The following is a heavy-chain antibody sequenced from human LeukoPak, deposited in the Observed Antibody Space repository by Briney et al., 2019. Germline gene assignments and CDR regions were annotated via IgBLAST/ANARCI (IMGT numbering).Heavy chain of an antibody. CDR3: ARGYYDSSGYSY. CDR1: GGSFSGYY. J-gene: IGHJ4*02. V-gene: IGHV4-34*01. D-gene: IGHD3-22*01. Sequence: PSETLSLTCAVYGGSFSGYYWSWIRQPPGKGLEWIGEINHSGSTNYNPSLKSRVTISVDTSKNQFSLKLSSVTAADTAVYYCARGYYDSSGYSYWGQGTLVTVSS. CDR2: INHSGST.